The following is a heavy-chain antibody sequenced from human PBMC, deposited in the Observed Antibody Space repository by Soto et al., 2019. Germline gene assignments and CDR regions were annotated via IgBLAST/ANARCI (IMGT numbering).Heavy chain of an antibody. D-gene: IGHD3-10*01. J-gene: IGHJ5*02. CDR3: ARDFMVRGRDSNWFDP. CDR1: GFTLSSYW. V-gene: IGHV3-74*01. Sequence: VGSPSISCAASGFTLSSYWMHWVRQAPGKGLVWVSRINSDGINTNYADSVKGRFTISRDIDKNTLYLQMNSLRTEDTAVYYCARDFMVRGRDSNWFDPWGQGTLVTVSS. CDR2: INSDGINT.